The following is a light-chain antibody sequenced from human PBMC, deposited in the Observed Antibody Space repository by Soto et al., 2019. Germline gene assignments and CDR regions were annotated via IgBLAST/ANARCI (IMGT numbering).Light chain of an antibody. CDR1: SGSIASNY. CDR3: QSYDSSSLWV. Sequence: NFMLTQPHSVSESPGKTVTISCTRSSGSIASNYVQLYQQRPGRSPTTVIYEDNQRPSGVTDRFSGSIDSSSNSASLTISGLKTEDEAVYYCQSYDSSSLWVFGGGTKLTVL. CDR2: EDN. J-gene: IGLJ3*02. V-gene: IGLV6-57*01.